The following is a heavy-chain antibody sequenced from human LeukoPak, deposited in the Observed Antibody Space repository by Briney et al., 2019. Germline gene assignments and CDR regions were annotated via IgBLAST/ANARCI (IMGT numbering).Heavy chain of an antibody. CDR2: INSDGSTT. CDR3: ASSSGWYYYMDV. J-gene: IGHJ6*03. V-gene: IGHV3-74*01. Sequence: GGSLRLSCTVSGFTVSSDSMHWVRQAPGKGLVWVSRINSDGSTTSYADSVKGRFTISRDNAKNSLYLQMNSLRAEDTAVYYCASSSGWYYYMDVWGKGTTVTISS. CDR1: GFTVSSDS. D-gene: IGHD6-19*01.